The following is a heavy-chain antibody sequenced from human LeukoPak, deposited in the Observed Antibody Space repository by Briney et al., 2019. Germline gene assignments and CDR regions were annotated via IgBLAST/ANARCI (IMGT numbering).Heavy chain of an antibody. CDR1: GFSLSTPTMC. CDR3: ARMLAGPDYFDH. D-gene: IGHD6-13*01. J-gene: IGHJ4*02. V-gene: IGHV2-70*11. CDR2: IDWDDDK. Sequence: SGPTLVNPTPTLTLTCTFSGFSLSTPTMCVNWLRQPPGKALEWLGRIDWDDDKYYSTSLKTRLCISKDTFKNLVVLIMTTMDPVDTATYYCARMLAGPDYFDHWGQGTLVTVSS.